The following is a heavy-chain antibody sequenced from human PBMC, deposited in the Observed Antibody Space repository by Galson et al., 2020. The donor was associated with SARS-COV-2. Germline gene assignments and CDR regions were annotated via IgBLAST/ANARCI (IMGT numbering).Heavy chain of an antibody. J-gene: IGHJ2*01. V-gene: IGHV4-39*01. Sequence: SETLSLTCTVSGGSITTNNYFWSWNRQPPGQDREWNVNVYYSGTTYYNPSLRSRVTIAVYTSRNQFSLKLSSVTAADTAVYYCARRGGAVTAYRFDLWGRGTLVTVSS. CDR3: ARRGGAVTAYRFDL. CDR1: GGSITTNNYF. CDR2: VYYSGTT. D-gene: IGHD4-17*01.